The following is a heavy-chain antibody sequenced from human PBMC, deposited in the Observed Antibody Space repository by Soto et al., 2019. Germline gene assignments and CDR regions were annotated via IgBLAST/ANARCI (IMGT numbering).Heavy chain of an antibody. V-gene: IGHV3-9*01. Sequence: EVQLVESGGGLVQPGRSLRLSCVASGFTFDDYAMHWVRQTPGKGLEWVSSIDWNGGSTAYADSVKGRFTISRDNARNSLYPQMNSLRPEDTALYYCVKGRGSYFVYFGLDVWGQGTTVTVSS. CDR3: VKGRGSYFVYFGLDV. CDR1: GFTFDDYA. J-gene: IGHJ6*02. D-gene: IGHD1-26*01. CDR2: IDWNGGST.